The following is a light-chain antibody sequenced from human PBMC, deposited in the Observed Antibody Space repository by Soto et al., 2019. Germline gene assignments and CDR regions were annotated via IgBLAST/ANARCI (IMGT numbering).Light chain of an antibody. CDR2: AAS. CDR3: QQTHTFPWT. Sequence: DIQMTQSPSSLSASVGDRVTITCRASQTISNYLNWYQQQPGKAPKLLVFAASSKPRGVPLRFDARGSGTDFSLTIYSLQPEDFVTYYCQQTHTFPWTFGQGTTVDIK. CDR1: QTISNY. V-gene: IGKV1-39*01. J-gene: IGKJ1*01.